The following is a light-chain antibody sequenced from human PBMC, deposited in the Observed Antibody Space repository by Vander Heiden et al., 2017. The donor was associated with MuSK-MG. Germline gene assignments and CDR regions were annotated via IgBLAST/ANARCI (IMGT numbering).Light chain of an antibody. CDR3: QQRRSSPLT. CDR2: CAS. J-gene: IGKJ2*01. V-gene: IGKV3-11*01. Sequence: EIVLTQSPATLSLSPGERATITCRASQSVCGFLAWYQQKPGQPPRLLIYCASTRDTGIPARFSGSGSGTDFTLTISSLEAEDVAVYYCQQRRSSPLTFGQGTRLEIK. CDR1: QSVCGF.